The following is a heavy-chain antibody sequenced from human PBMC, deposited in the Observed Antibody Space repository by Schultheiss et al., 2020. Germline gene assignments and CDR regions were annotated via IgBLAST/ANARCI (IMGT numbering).Heavy chain of an antibody. CDR1: GFTFSSYA. D-gene: IGHD6-13*01. CDR3: ATSIAAAGDFDY. J-gene: IGHJ4*02. Sequence: GGSLTLSCAASGFTFSSYAMSWVRQAPGKGLEWVSAISGSGGSTYYADSVKGRFTISRDNSKNTLYLQMNSLRAEDTAVYYCATSIAAAGDFDYWGQGTLVTVSS. V-gene: IGHV3-23*01. CDR2: ISGSGGST.